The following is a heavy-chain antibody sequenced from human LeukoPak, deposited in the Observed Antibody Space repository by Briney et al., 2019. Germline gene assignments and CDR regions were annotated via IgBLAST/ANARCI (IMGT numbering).Heavy chain of an antibody. V-gene: IGHV3-21*01. D-gene: IGHD3-10*02. CDR1: GFDFNNYN. Sequence: TGGSLRLSCAASGFDFNNYNMNWVRQAPGKGLEWVSSITSSGTYIYYADSVKGRFTISRDNAKNSLYLQMNSLRAEDTAVYYCAELGITMIGGVWGKGTTVTISS. J-gene: IGHJ6*04. CDR3: AELGITMIGGV. CDR2: ITSSGTYI.